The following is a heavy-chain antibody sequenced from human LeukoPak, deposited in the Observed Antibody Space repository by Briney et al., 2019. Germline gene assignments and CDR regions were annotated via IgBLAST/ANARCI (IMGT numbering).Heavy chain of an antibody. CDR1: GGSISSYY. D-gene: IGHD6-6*01. CDR2: IYYSGST. CDR3: ARDRLRDWYFDL. J-gene: IGHJ2*01. V-gene: IGHV4-59*01. Sequence: PSETLSLTCTVSGGSISSYYWSWIRQPPGKGLEWIGYIYYSGSTNYNPSLKSRVTISVDTSKNQFSLKLSSVIAADTAVYYCARDRLRDWYFDLWGRGTLVTVSS.